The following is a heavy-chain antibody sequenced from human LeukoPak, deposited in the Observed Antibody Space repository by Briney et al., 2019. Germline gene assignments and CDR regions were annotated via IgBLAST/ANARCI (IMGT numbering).Heavy chain of an antibody. Sequence: GGSLRLSCAASGFTFSSYEMNWVRQAPGKGLEWVSYISSSGSTIYYADSMKGRFTISRDNAKNSLYLQMNSLRAEDTAVYYCARIRKQLVRGDDYWGQGTLVSVSS. CDR1: GFTFSSYE. J-gene: IGHJ4*02. V-gene: IGHV3-48*03. CDR2: ISSSGSTI. CDR3: ARIRKQLVRGDDY. D-gene: IGHD6-13*01.